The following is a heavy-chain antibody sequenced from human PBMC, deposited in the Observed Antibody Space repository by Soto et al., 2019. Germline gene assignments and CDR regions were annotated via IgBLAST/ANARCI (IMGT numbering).Heavy chain of an antibody. V-gene: IGHV3-21*01. CDR3: ARDQPGYSYGYGLGY. D-gene: IGHD5-18*01. Sequence: PGESLRLSSAASGFTFSSYSMNLVRQAPGKGLEWVSSISSSSSYIYYADSVKGRFTISRDNAKNSLYLQMNSLRAEDTAVYYCARDQPGYSYGYGLGYWGQGT. CDR2: ISSSSSYI. J-gene: IGHJ4*02. CDR1: GFTFSSYS.